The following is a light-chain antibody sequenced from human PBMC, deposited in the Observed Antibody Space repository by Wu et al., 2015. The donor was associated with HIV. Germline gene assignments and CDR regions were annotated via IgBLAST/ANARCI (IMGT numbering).Light chain of an antibody. Sequence: XCRASQXVSSRLLSLVPARNPGPGSPGSSWYGASSRATGVPDRFSGSGSGTDFTLTISRLEPEDFAVYYCQQYGSSLTWTFGQGTKVEI. CDR1: QXVSSRL. V-gene: IGKV3-20*01. CDR3: QQYGSSLTWT. CDR2: GAS. J-gene: IGKJ1*01.